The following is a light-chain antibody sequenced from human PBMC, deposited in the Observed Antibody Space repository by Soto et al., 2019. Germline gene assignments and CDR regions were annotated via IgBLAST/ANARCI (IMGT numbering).Light chain of an antibody. V-gene: IGKV1-5*01. CDR1: QSISSW. J-gene: IGKJ1*01. Sequence: DIQVTRSPATLSASVGDRVTITWLACQSISSWLAWYQQKPGKAPKLLIYAASSLESGVPSRFSGSGSGTEFTLTISSLQPDDFATYYCQQYNSYSWTVGQGTKVDI. CDR3: QQYNSYSWT. CDR2: AAS.